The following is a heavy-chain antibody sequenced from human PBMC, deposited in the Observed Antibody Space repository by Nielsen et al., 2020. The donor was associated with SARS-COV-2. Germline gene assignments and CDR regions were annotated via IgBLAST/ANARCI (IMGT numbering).Heavy chain of an antibody. J-gene: IGHJ4*02. Sequence: LKISCAASGFTFTTYAMHWVRQAPGKGLDWVAVIWSDGSKKYYADSVKGRFTISRDNSKNTLYLQMNSLRAEDTAVYYCASLKTYYDNGLDYWGQGTLVTVSS. V-gene: IGHV3-33*03. CDR1: GFTFTTYA. CDR2: IWSDGSKK. CDR3: ASLKTYYDNGLDY. D-gene: IGHD3-22*01.